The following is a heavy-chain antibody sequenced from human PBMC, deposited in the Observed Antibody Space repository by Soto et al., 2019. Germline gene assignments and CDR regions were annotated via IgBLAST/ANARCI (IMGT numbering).Heavy chain of an antibody. Sequence: GGSLRLSCAASGFTFSSYGMHWVRQAPGKGLEWVAVISYDGSNKYYADSVKGRFTISRDNSKNTLYLQMNSLRAEDTAAYYCAKDWRFYGDSHWGQGTLVTAPQ. CDR3: AKDWRFYGDSH. V-gene: IGHV3-30*18. J-gene: IGHJ4*02. D-gene: IGHD4-17*01. CDR2: ISYDGSNK. CDR1: GFTFSSYG.